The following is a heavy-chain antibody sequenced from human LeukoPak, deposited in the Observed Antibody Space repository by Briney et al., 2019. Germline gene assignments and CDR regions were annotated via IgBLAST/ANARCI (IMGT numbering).Heavy chain of an antibody. V-gene: IGHV6-1*01. CDR3: ARGGQGDGYSADEAFDI. D-gene: IGHD5-18*01. Sequence: QTLSLTFAISGGSVFSNSSWNWIRQSPSRGLEWLGRTYYRSKWYNDYVVSVKSRININPDTSKNQFSLQLSSVTPEDTAVYYCARGGQGDGYSADEAFDIWGQGTMVTVS. CDR2: TYYRSKWYN. J-gene: IGHJ3*02. CDR1: GGSVFSNSS.